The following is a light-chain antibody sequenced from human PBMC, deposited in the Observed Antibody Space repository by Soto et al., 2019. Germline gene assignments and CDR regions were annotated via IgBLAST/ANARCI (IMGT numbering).Light chain of an antibody. J-gene: IGLJ2*01. CDR2: LNSDGSH. CDR3: QTWGTGNVV. Sequence: QSVLTQSPSASASLGASVMLTCTLSSGHSSYAIAWHQQQPEKGPRYLMKLNSDGSHSKGDGIPDHFSGSSSGAERYLTISSRQSEDEADYYCQTWGTGNVVFGGGTKLTVL. V-gene: IGLV4-69*01. CDR1: SGHSSYA.